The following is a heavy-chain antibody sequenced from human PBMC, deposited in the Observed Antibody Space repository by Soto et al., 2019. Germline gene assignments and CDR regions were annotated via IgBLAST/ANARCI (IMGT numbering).Heavy chain of an antibody. CDR3: ARRGCSAGLCYYYYYNMDV. CDR2: IDYSGST. D-gene: IGHD2-15*01. J-gene: IGHJ6*02. Sequence: PXATLWRTGTVSGGSISSFNYYWSWIRQPPGKGLEWIGYIDYSGSTYYNPSLKSRISISVDTSKNQFSLELTSVTAADTAVYYCARRGCSAGLCYYYYYNMDVWGQGTTVTVS. V-gene: IGHV4-30-4*01. CDR1: GGSISSFNYY.